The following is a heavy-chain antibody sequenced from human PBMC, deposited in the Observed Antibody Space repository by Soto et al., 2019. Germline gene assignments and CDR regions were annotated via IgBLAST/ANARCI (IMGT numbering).Heavy chain of an antibody. CDR1: GFTFSSYS. D-gene: IGHD2-21*01. V-gene: IGHV3-48*02. CDR3: VRDCDSVADMPHGDF. CDR2: IRSRGAI. J-gene: IGHJ4*02. Sequence: GGSLRLSCEASGFTFSSYSLNWFRQAPGKGLEWVSYIRSRGAIYYTDSVKSRFSISRDTAQNILYMHKKSPRELDTALYILVRDCDSVADMPHGDFWGRGTLVTVSS.